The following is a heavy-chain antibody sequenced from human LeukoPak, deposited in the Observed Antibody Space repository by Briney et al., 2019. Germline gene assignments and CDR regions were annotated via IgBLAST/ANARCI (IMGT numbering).Heavy chain of an antibody. D-gene: IGHD2-2*01. CDR1: GYTFTGYY. J-gene: IGHJ4*02. CDR3: ARGEDYCSSTSCAPGAY. Sequence: ASVKVSCKASGYTFTGYYMHWVRQAPGQGLEWMGWINPNSGGTNYAQKFQGRVTMTRDTSISTAYMELSRLRSDDTAVYYCARGEDYCSSTSCAPGAYWGQGTLVTVSS. CDR2: INPNSGGT. V-gene: IGHV1-2*02.